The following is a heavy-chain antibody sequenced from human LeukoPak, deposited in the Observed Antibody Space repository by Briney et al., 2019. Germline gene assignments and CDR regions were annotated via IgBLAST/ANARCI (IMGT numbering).Heavy chain of an antibody. CDR2: IIPIFGTA. CDR3: ARGGFEYSSSGGFVYYYGMDV. CDR1: GGTFSSYA. J-gene: IGHJ6*02. D-gene: IGHD6-6*01. V-gene: IGHV1-69*13. Sequence: ASVTVSCKASGGTFSSYAISWVRQAPGQGLEWMGGIIPIFGTANYAQKFQGRVTITADESTSTAYMELSSLRSEDTAVYYCARGGFEYSSSGGFVYYYGMDVWGQGTTVTVSS.